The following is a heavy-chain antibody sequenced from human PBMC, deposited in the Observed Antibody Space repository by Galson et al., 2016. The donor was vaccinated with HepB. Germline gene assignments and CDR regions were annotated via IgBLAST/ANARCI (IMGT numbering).Heavy chain of an antibody. Sequence: SETLSLTCAVSGGSFSVYFWSWIRRPPGKGLEWIGEIDHNGGTKYSPSLKSRAAMSVDTSKHQFSLRLSSVTAADTALYYCVSRASRDTWRIDYWGQGTEVTVSS. CDR1: GGSFSVYF. D-gene: IGHD3-10*01. V-gene: IGHV4-34*01. CDR2: IDHNGGT. J-gene: IGHJ4*02. CDR3: VSRASRDTWRIDY.